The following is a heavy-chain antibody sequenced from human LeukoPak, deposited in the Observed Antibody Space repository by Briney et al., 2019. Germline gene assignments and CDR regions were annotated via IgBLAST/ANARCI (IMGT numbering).Heavy chain of an antibody. Sequence: SETLSLTCKVSGDSISSGTYYWSWVRQPAGKDLEWVGRIYKSGSTNYNPSLNSRVSISVDTSKNQFSLKVNFVTAADTAVYYCARMNVAASGTPFDYWGPGILVTVSS. CDR1: GDSISSGTYY. V-gene: IGHV4-61*02. D-gene: IGHD6-13*01. CDR2: IYKSGST. J-gene: IGHJ4*02. CDR3: ARMNVAASGTPFDY.